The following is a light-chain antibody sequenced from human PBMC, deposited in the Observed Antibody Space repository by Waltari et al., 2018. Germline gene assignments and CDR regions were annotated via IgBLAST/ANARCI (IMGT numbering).Light chain of an antibody. Sequence: DIQMTQSPSTLSASVGDRVTITCRASQSISSWLAWYQQKPGKAPKLLIYDASSLESGVPSRFSGSGSGTEFTLTISSVQPEDFATYHCEQYYSFPRTFGQGTKVEV. CDR1: QSISSW. CDR2: DAS. J-gene: IGKJ1*01. CDR3: EQYYSFPRT. V-gene: IGKV1-5*01.